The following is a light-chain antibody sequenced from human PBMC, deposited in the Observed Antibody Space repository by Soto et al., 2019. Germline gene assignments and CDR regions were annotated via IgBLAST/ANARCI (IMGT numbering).Light chain of an antibody. CDR2: DVS. V-gene: IGLV2-14*01. CDR3: SSYTTISTYV. CDR1: SSDIGSYNY. Sequence: QSALTQPASVSGSPGQSITISCTGTSSDIGSYNYVSWYQQYPGKAHKLMIYDVSNRPSGVSNRFSGSKSGNTASLTISGLQAADEADYYCSSYTTISTYVFGTGTKLTVL. J-gene: IGLJ1*01.